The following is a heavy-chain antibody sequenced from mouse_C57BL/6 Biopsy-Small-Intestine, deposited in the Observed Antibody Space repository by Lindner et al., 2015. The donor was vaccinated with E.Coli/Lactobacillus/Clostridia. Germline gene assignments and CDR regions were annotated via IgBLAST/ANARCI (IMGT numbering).Heavy chain of an antibody. J-gene: IGHJ2*01. CDR3: ARQAWGFDY. D-gene: IGHD3-2*02. CDR1: GYTFTSYG. V-gene: IGHV1-84*01. CDR2: IYPGNGNS. Sequence: VQLQESGAELVRPGSSVKMSCKTSGYTFTSYGINWVKQRPGQGLEWIGWIYPGNGNSKYNEKFRGKATLTVDTSSSTAYMHLSSLTSEDSAVYFCARQAWGFDYWGQGTTLTVSS.